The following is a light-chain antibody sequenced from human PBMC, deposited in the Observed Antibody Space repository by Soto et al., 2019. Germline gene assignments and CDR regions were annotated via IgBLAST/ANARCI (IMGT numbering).Light chain of an antibody. Sequence: QSVLTQPASVSGSPGQSITISCTGTRSDVGGYKYVSWYQHHPGKAPKLIIFEVSNRPSGVSNRFSGSKSANTASLTISGLRAEDEADYYCSSYTSTTTLVFGSGTKLTVL. CDR2: EVS. V-gene: IGLV2-14*01. J-gene: IGLJ1*01. CDR3: SSYTSTTTLV. CDR1: RSDVGGYKY.